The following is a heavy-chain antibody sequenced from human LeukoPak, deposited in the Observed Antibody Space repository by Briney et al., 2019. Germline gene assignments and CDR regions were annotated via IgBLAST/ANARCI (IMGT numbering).Heavy chain of an antibody. CDR1: GFTFSSYS. CDR2: ISSSSSYI. D-gene: IGHD3-22*01. Sequence: GGSLRLSCAASGFTFSSYSMNWVRQAPGKGLEWVSSISSSSSYIYYADSVKGRFTISRDNAKNSLYLQMNRPRAQDTAVYYCARDSGRDDSSGYYYSEVDYWGQGTLVTVSS. V-gene: IGHV3-21*01. CDR3: ARDSGRDDSSGYYYSEVDY. J-gene: IGHJ4*02.